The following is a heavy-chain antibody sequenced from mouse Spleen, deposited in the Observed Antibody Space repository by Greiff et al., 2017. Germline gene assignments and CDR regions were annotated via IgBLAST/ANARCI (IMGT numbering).Heavy chain of an antibody. CDR1: GFNIKDDY. Sequence: EVKLMESGAELVRPGASVKLSCTASGFNIKDDYMHWVKQRPEQGLEWIGWIDPENGDTEYASKFQGKATITADTSSNTAYLQLSSLTSEDTAVYYCTTSAYYRYLYAMDYWGQGTSVTVSS. CDR2: IDPENGDT. CDR3: TTSAYYRYLYAMDY. V-gene: IGHV14-4*01. D-gene: IGHD2-14*01. J-gene: IGHJ4*01.